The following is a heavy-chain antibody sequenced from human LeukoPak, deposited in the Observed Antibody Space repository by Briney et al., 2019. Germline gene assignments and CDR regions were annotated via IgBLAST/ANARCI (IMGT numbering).Heavy chain of an antibody. V-gene: IGHV3-9*01. CDR3: AKAEGAIASLTAFDA. CDR1: GFRFDDYA. J-gene: IGHJ3*01. Sequence: GGSLRLSCVVSGFRFDDYAMHWVRQPPGKGLEWVSGISWNGGTRDYADSVKGRFTISRDTAKNSLYLQMNGLRLEDTALYYCAKAEGAIASLTAFDAWGQGTTVIVSS. CDR2: ISWNGGTR.